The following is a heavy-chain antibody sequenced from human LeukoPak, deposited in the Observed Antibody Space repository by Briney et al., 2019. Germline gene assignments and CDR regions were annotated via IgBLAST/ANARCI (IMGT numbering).Heavy chain of an antibody. Sequence: GGSLRLSCAASGFTFSSYSMNWVRQAPGKGLEWVSSISSSSSYIYYADSVKGRFTISRDNAKNSLYLQMNSLRAEDTAVYYCAREVYGSGSYDYWGQGTLVTASS. CDR1: GFTFSSYS. V-gene: IGHV3-21*01. J-gene: IGHJ4*02. CDR3: AREVYGSGSYDY. CDR2: ISSSSSYI. D-gene: IGHD2-15*01.